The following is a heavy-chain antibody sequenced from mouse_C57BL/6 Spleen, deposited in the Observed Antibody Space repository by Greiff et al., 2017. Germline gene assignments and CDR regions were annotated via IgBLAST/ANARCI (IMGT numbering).Heavy chain of an antibody. J-gene: IGHJ3*01. D-gene: IGHD3-2*02. CDR2: IDPENGDT. Sequence: EVQLQQSGAELVRPGASVKLSCTASGFNIKDDYMHWVKQRPEQGLEWIGWIDPENGDTEYASKFQGKATITADTSSNTAYLQLSSLTSEDTAVYYCTSPDSSALAYWGQGTLVTVSA. V-gene: IGHV14-4*01. CDR3: TSPDSSALAY. CDR1: GFNIKDDY.